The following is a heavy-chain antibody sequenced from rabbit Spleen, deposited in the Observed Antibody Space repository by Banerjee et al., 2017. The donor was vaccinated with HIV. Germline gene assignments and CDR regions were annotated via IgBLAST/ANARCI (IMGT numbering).Heavy chain of an antibody. V-gene: IGHV1S45*01. CDR3: ARDLVGVIGWNFYL. J-gene: IGHJ4*01. D-gene: IGHD2-1*01. Sequence: QEQLVESGGGLVQPEGSLTLSCKASGFSFSDRDVMCWVRQAPGKRLQWIACINASTGKPGYATWASGRFTISRTSSTTVTLRMTSLTAADRATYFCARDLVGVIGWNFYLWGPGTLVTV. CDR1: GFSFSDRDV. CDR2: INASTGKP.